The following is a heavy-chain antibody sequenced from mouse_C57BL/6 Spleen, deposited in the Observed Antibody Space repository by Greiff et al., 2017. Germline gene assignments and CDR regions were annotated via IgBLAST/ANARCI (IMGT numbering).Heavy chain of an antibody. CDR3: ARDWDYFDY. D-gene: IGHD4-1*01. CDR1: GYTFTSYW. Sequence: QVQLKQPGAELVRPGSSVKLSCKASGYTFTSYWMHWVKQRPLQGLEWIGNIDPSDSETHSNQKFKDKATLTVDKSYITAYMQLSSLTSEDAAVYYCARDWDYFDYWGQGTTLTVSS. J-gene: IGHJ2*01. V-gene: IGHV1-52*01. CDR2: IDPSDSET.